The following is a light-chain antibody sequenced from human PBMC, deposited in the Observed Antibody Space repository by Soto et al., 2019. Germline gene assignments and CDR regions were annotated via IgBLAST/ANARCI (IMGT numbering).Light chain of an antibody. V-gene: IGKV4-1*01. J-gene: IGKJ1*01. CDR2: WAS. CDR1: RRCLYSSNNKNY. Sequence: DIGITHAPDSLSLCLCEMATVSCKSSRRCLYSSNNKNYLACYQQKLGQPPKLLIRWASTRESGVPDRFSGSGSGTDFTLTISSLQAEDVAVYYCQQYYSPPWTFGQGTKVDIK. CDR3: QQYYSPPWT.